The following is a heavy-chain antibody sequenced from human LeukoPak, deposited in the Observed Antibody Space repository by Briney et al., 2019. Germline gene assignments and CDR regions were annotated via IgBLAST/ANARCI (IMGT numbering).Heavy chain of an antibody. CDR1: GFTFSSYA. D-gene: IGHD3-22*01. CDR2: ISGSGGST. CDR3: ARDRDYYDSSGRNYYYYYMDV. V-gene: IGHV3-23*01. J-gene: IGHJ6*03. Sequence: GGSLRLSCAASGFTFSSYAMSWVRQAPGKGLEWVSAISGSGGSTYYADSVKGRFTISRDNSKNTLYLQMGSLRAEDMAVYYCARDRDYYDSSGRNYYYYYMDVWGKGTTVTISS.